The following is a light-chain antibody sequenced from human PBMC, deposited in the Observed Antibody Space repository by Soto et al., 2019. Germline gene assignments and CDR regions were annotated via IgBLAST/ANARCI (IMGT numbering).Light chain of an antibody. CDR3: QQYGYSHPFN. J-gene: IGKJ3*01. Sequence: VLTQYPATLSLSPGERATLSCRGSENVRTFVDWYQQKPGQAPRLLIYGASNRAPGIPDSFSGSGSGTDFTLPISRLQTQDFAAYFCQQYGYSHPFNFGPGTKVDI. V-gene: IGKV3-20*01. CDR2: GAS. CDR1: ENVRTF.